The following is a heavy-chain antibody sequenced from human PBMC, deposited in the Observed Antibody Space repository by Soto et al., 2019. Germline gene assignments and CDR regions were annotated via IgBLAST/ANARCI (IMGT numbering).Heavy chain of an antibody. Sequence: ASVKVSCKASGYTFTGYYMHWVRQAPGQGLEWMGWINPNSGGTNYAQKFQGRVTMTRYTSISTAYMELSRLRSDDTAVYYCAREVVPAAWGYYYYYGMDVWGQGTTVTVSS. D-gene: IGHD2-2*01. J-gene: IGHJ6*02. CDR2: INPNSGGT. V-gene: IGHV1-2*02. CDR3: AREVVPAAWGYYYYYGMDV. CDR1: GYTFTGYY.